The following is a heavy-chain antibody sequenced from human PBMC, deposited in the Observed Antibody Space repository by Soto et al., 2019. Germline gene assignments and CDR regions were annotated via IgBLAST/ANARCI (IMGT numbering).Heavy chain of an antibody. CDR3: ARDRHYYGSASYYYYYYYGMDV. CDR2: ISYDGSNK. Sequence: GGSLRLSCAASGFTFSSYAMHWVRQAPGKGLEWVAVISYDGSNKYYADSVKGRFTISRDNSKNTLYLQMNSLRAEDTAVYYCARDRHYYGSASYYYYYYYGMDVWGQGTTVTVSS. CDR1: GFTFSSYA. D-gene: IGHD3-10*01. V-gene: IGHV3-30-3*01. J-gene: IGHJ6*02.